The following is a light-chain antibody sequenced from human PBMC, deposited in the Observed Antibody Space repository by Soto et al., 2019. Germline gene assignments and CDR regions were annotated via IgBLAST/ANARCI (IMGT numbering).Light chain of an antibody. V-gene: IGKV1-9*01. CDR1: QGISSY. Sequence: IQLPQSPSSLSASVGDTVTITCRASQGISSYLGWYQQKPGKAPELLISGIYSLQSGVPSRFSGSGSRTDFTLTINSLQPEDFATYYCQQSYNGPFTFGPGTKVDIK. CDR2: GIY. CDR3: QQSYNGPFT. J-gene: IGKJ3*01.